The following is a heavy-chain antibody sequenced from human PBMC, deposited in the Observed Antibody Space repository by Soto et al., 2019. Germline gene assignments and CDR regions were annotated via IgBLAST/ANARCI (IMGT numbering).Heavy chain of an antibody. CDR3: AMSVDSVGSVVDC. J-gene: IGHJ4*02. CDR1: GFMFDPYA. D-gene: IGHD2-15*01. CDR2: ISPGGDRI. Sequence: EVQLVESGGGLVQPGGSLRLSCVASGFMFDPYAMNWVRQAPGKGLAWVSYISPGGDRIYYAEALKARITISRDNARNSLSLQMSMLSEEDSAFFDCAMSVDSVGSVVDCWGQGTLVSASS. V-gene: IGHV3-48*02.